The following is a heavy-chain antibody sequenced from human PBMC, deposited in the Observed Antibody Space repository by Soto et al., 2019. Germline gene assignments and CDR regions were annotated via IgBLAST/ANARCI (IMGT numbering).Heavy chain of an antibody. CDR1: GFAFSEDA. D-gene: IGHD5-18*01. CDR2: IWYDGSKK. CDR3: ARDGRHTAMLSGFDY. J-gene: IGHJ4*02. Sequence: DLVESGGGVVQPGKSLRLSCATSGFAFSEDAMHWVRQAPGKGLEWVAVIWYDGSKKHYADSVKGRFTISRDNSKNTLFLQMNTLTAEDTAVYWCARDGRHTAMLSGFDYWGQVALVTVSS. V-gene: IGHV3-33*01.